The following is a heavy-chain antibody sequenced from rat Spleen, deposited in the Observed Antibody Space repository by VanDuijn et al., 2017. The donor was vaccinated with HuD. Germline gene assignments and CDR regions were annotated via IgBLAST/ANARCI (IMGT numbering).Heavy chain of an antibody. Sequence: QVQLKESGPGLVQPSQTLSLTCTVSGFSLRTYHVSWVRQPPGKSLVWMGTIWANGDTNYNSAVQSQLSISRDTSKSHVFLKMNSLQTEDTATYFCARDRTGPFDYWGQGVKVTVSS. CDR3: ARDRTGPFDY. CDR1: GFSLRTYH. CDR2: IWANGDT. V-gene: IGHV2-13*01. D-gene: IGHD4-2*01. J-gene: IGHJ2*01.